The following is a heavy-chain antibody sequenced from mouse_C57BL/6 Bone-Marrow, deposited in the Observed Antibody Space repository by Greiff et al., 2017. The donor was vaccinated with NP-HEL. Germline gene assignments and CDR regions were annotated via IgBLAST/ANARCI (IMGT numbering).Heavy chain of an antibody. CDR2: IDPSDSET. CDR3: ARSLYGSSYGGYFDV. Sequence: QVHVKQPGAELVRPGSSVKLSCKASGYTFTSYWMHWVKQRPIQGLEWIGNIDPSDSETHYNQKFKDKATLTVDKSSSTAYMQLISLTSEDSAVYYFARSLYGSSYGGYFDVWGTGTTVTVSS. V-gene: IGHV1-52*01. CDR1: GYTFTSYW. D-gene: IGHD1-1*01. J-gene: IGHJ1*03.